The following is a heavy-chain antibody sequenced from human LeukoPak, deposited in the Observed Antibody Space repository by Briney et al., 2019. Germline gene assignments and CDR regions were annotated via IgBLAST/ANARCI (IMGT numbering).Heavy chain of an antibody. Sequence: ASVKVSCKASGYTFTSYGISWVRQAPGQGLEWMGWISAYNGNTNYAQKPQGRVTMTTDTSTSTAYMELRSLRSDDTAVYYCGDSYGPQAPLYYWGQGTLVTVSS. V-gene: IGHV1-18*01. CDR3: GDSYGPQAPLYY. J-gene: IGHJ4*02. CDR1: GYTFTSYG. CDR2: ISAYNGNT. D-gene: IGHD5-18*01.